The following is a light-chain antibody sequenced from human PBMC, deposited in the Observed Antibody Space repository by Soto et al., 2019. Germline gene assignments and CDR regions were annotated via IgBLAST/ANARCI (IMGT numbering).Light chain of an antibody. CDR1: SSNIGAGYD. V-gene: IGLV1-40*01. Sequence: QPVLTQPPSVSGAPGQRVTISCTGSSSNIGAGYDVHWYQQLPGTAPKLLIYDNNNRPSRVPDRFSGSKSGTSASLAITGLQAEDEADYYCQSYDSSLTVVFGGGTKVTVL. CDR2: DNN. CDR3: QSYDSSLTVV. J-gene: IGLJ2*01.